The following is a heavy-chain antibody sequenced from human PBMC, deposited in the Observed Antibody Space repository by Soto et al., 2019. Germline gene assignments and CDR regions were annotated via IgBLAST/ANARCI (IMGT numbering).Heavy chain of an antibody. V-gene: IGHV1-3*01. CDR2: INAGNGNT. CDR1: GYTFTSYA. J-gene: IGHJ4*02. CDR3: GRGSYRFGQEGLFDY. Sequence: QVQLVQSGAEVKKPGASVKVSCKASGYTFTSYAMHWVRQAPGQRLEWMGWINAGNGNTKYSQKFQGRVTITRDTSASTAYMELSSLRSEDTAVYYCGRGSYRFGQEGLFDYWGQGTLVTVSS. D-gene: IGHD3-16*02.